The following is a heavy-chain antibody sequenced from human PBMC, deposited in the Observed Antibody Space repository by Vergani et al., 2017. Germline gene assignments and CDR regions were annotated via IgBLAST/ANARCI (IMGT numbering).Heavy chain of an antibody. Sequence: EVQLLESGGGLVQPGGSLRLSCAASGFTFSSYAMSWVRQAPGKGLEWVSAMSGSGGSKYYADSVKGRFTISRENSKNTLYLQMNGLRAEDTAVYYCAKGATYYYGSGGGYWGQGTLVTVSS. J-gene: IGHJ4*02. D-gene: IGHD3-10*01. CDR2: MSGSGGSK. CDR1: GFTFSSYA. V-gene: IGHV3-23*01. CDR3: AKGATYYYGSGGGY.